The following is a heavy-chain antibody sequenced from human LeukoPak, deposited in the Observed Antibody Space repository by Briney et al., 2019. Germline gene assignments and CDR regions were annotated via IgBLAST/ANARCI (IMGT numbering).Heavy chain of an antibody. CDR3: ARLTVAGHFDS. V-gene: IGHV3-30*14. CDR2: ISYDGSNK. CDR1: GFTFSSYA. J-gene: IGHJ4*02. Sequence: RSLRLSCAASGFTFSSYAMHWVRQAPGKGLEWVAVISYDGSNKYYADSVKGRFTISRDNSKNMLYLQMNSLRAEDTAVYYCARLTVAGHFDSWGQGTLVTVSS. D-gene: IGHD6-19*01.